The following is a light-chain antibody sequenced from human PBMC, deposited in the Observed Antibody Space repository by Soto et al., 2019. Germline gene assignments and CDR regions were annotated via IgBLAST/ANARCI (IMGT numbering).Light chain of an antibody. V-gene: IGKV1-39*01. CDR2: AAS. CDR3: QQSYSTPIT. J-gene: IGKJ5*01. Sequence: DIQMTQSPSALSASVGDRVTITCRASQSISSYLNWYQQKPWKAPKLLIYAASSLQSGVPSRFSGSGSGTDFTLTIRSLQPEDFATYYCQQSYSTPITFGQGKRLEIK. CDR1: QSISSY.